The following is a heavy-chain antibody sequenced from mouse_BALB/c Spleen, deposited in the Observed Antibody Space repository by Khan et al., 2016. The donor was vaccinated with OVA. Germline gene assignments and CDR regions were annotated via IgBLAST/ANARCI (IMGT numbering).Heavy chain of an antibody. CDR2: IAPGSGST. CDR3: ARSNYYGSGLHAMDY. CDR1: GYTFTSYW. D-gene: IGHD1-1*01. V-gene: IGHV1S41*01. J-gene: IGHJ4*01. Sequence: DLVKPGASVKLSCKASGYTFTSYWINWIKQRPGQGLEWIGRIAPGSGSTSYTEMFKSEATLTVDTSSSTAYIQLSSLSSEDSAIYLCARSNYYGSGLHAMDYWGQGTSVTVSS.